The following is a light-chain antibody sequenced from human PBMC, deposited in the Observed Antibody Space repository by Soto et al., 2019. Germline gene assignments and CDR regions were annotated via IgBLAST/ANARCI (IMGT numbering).Light chain of an antibody. CDR1: QSISNN. CDR2: GAS. CDR3: QQYNNWPPSIT. J-gene: IGKJ5*01. Sequence: IVMTQSPATLSLSPGEKATLSCRASQSISNNFAWFQQKPGQVPRLLIYGASNRATGVSARFSGSGSGTEFTLTISSLQSEDFAVYYCQQYNNWPPSITFGQGTRLEIK. V-gene: IGKV3-15*01.